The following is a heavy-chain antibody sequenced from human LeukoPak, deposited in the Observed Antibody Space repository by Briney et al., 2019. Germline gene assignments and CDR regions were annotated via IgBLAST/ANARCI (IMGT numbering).Heavy chain of an antibody. J-gene: IGHJ4*02. CDR1: GGSISSYY. Sequence: SETLSLTCTVSGGSISSYYWSWIRQPPGKGLEWIGYIYYSGSTNYNPSLKSRVTISVDTSKNQFSLKLSSVTAADTAVYYCARGIRYCSSTSCRAYFDYWGQGTLFTVSS. D-gene: IGHD2-2*01. CDR3: ARGIRYCSSTSCRAYFDY. CDR2: IYYSGST. V-gene: IGHV4-59*12.